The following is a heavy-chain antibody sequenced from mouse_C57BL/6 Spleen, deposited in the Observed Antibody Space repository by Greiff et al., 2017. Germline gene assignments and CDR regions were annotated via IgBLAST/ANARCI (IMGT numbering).Heavy chain of an antibody. CDR2: INPGSGGT. CDR3: ARTGTGYFDY. Sequence: VQLQQSGAELVRPGTSVKVSCKASGYAFTNYLIEWVKQRPGQGLEWIGVINPGSGGTNYNEKFKGKATLTADKSSSTAYMQLSSLTSEDSAVYVCARTGTGYFDYWGQGTTLTVSS. V-gene: IGHV1-54*01. CDR1: GYAFTNYL. J-gene: IGHJ2*01. D-gene: IGHD4-1*01.